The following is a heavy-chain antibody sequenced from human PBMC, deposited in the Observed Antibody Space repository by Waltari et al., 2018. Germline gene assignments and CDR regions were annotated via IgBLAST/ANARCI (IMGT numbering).Heavy chain of an antibody. CDR3: ATSGSGSYHPSLGY. D-gene: IGHD3-10*01. CDR1: GYTFTDYY. V-gene: IGHV1-69-2*01. J-gene: IGHJ4*02. CDR2: VDPEDGET. Sequence: EVQLVQSGAEVKKPGATVKISCKASGYTFTDYYMHWVQQAPGKGLEWMGRVDPEDGETIYAEKFQGRVTMTRNTSISTAYMELSSLRSEDTAVYYCATSGSGSYHPSLGYWGQGTLVTVSS.